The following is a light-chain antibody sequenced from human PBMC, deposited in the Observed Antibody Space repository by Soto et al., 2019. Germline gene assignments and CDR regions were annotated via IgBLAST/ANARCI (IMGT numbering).Light chain of an antibody. CDR3: QQYGSSPTA. V-gene: IGKV3-20*01. J-gene: IGKJ1*01. CDR1: QSVSSSY. CDR2: GAS. Sequence: IVLTQSPGTLSLSPGERATLSCRASQSVSSSYLAWYQQKPGQAPRLLIYGASSRATGIPDRFSGSGSGTDFTLTSSRLEPEDFAVYYCQQYGSSPTAFGQGTKVDMK.